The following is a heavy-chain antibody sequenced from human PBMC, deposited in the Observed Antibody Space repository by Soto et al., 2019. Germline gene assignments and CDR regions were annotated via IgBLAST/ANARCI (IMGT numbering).Heavy chain of an antibody. CDR1: GFTFSSYA. Sequence: LRLSCAASGFTFSSYAMSWVRQAPGQGLEWVSAISGSGGSTYYADSLKGRFTISRDNSKNTLYLQMNSLRAEDTAVYYCAKDIRPSDYGSGSFDYWGQGTLVTVSS. CDR2: ISGSGGST. J-gene: IGHJ4*02. V-gene: IGHV3-23*01. D-gene: IGHD3-10*01. CDR3: AKDIRPSDYGSGSFDY.